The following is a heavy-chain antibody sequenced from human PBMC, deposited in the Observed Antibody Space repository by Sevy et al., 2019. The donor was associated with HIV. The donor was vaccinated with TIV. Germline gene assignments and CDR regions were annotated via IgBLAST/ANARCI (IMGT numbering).Heavy chain of an antibody. D-gene: IGHD5-18*01. CDR1: EFSFSSYS. J-gene: IGHJ4*02. Sequence: GGSLRLSCAASEFSFSSYSMNWVRQAPGQGLEWVSYISSSSSTMYYADSVKGRFTISRDNAENSLYLQMNTLRAEDTAVYYCARTKSNTAMVSSDYWGQGTLVTVSS. CDR2: ISSSSSTM. CDR3: ARTKSNTAMVSSDY. V-gene: IGHV3-48*01.